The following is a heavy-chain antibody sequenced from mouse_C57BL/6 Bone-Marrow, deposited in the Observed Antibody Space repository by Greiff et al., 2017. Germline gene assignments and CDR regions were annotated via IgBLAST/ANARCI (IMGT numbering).Heavy chain of an antibody. CDR1: GFTFSSYA. V-gene: IGHV5-4*01. D-gene: IGHD2-3*01. Sequence: EVHLVESGGGLVKPGGSLKLSCAASGFTFSSYAMSWVRQTPEKRLEWVATISDGGSYTYYPDNVKGRFTISRDNAKNNLYLQMSHLKSEDTAMYYCARDHGYYGYYYAMDYWGQGTSVTVSS. J-gene: IGHJ4*01. CDR2: ISDGGSYT. CDR3: ARDHGYYGYYYAMDY.